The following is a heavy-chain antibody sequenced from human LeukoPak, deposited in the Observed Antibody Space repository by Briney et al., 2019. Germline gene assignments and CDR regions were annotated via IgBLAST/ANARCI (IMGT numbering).Heavy chain of an antibody. CDR1: GYTFTSYG. CDR2: ISAYNGNT. V-gene: IGHV1-18*01. CDR3: ARGGDSYGYNNWFDP. D-gene: IGHD5-18*01. Sequence: ASVKVSCKASGYTFTSYGISWVRQAPGQGLEWMGWISAYNGNTNYAQKLRGRVTMTTDTSTSTAYMELRSLRSDDTAVYYCARGGDSYGYNNWFDPWGQGTLVTVSS. J-gene: IGHJ5*02.